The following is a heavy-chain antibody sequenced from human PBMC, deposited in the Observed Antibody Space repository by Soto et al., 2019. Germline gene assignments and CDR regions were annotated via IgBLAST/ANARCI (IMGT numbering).Heavy chain of an antibody. D-gene: IGHD6-13*01. J-gene: IGHJ5*02. V-gene: IGHV1-69*04. CDR1: GGTFSSYT. Sequence: SVKVSCKASGGTFSSYTISWVRQAPGQGLEWMGRIIPILGIANYAQKFQGRVTITADKSTSTAYMELSSLRSEDTAVYYCARERLVAAAGTRWFDPWGQGTLVTVSS. CDR3: ARERLVAAAGTRWFDP. CDR2: IIPILGIA.